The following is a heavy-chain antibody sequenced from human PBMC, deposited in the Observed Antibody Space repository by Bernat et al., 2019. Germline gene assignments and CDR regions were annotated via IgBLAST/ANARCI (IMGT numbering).Heavy chain of an antibody. D-gene: IGHD4-17*01. CDR3: ARDSTVTMNFSGMDV. CDR2: ISYDGSNK. J-gene: IGHJ6*02. V-gene: IGHV3-30-3*01. Sequence: VQLVESGGGVVQPGRSLRLSCAASGFTFSSYAMHWVRQAPGKGLEWVAVISYDGSNKYYADSVKGRFTISRDNSKNTLYLQMNSLRAEDTAVYYCARDSTVTMNFSGMDVWGQGTTVTVSS. CDR1: GFTFSSYA.